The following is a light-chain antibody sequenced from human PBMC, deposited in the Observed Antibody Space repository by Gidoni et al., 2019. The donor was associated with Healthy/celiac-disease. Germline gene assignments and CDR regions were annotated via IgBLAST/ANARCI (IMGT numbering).Light chain of an antibody. J-gene: IGKJ1*01. CDR2: LGS. Sequence: IVMTQSPPSLSVTPGEPASISCRSSQSLLHSIGYNYLDWYLQKPGQSPQLLIYLGSNRASGVPDRFSGSGSGTNFTLKISRVEAEDVGVYYCMQALQIPWTCGQGTKVEIK. CDR1: QSLLHSIGYNY. V-gene: IGKV2-28*01. CDR3: MQALQIPWT.